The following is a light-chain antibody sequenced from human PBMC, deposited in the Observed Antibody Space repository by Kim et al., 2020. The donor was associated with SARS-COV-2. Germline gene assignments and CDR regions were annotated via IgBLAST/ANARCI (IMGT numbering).Light chain of an antibody. J-gene: IGLJ2*01. CDR2: KMN. Sequence: QRVTISDSGSRSNIGSNHVYWYQHLPGTAPKLLISKMNQRPSGVPDRFSASKSGTSASLAIGGLRSEDEADYYCTTWDDSLSGQVVFGGGTKLTVL. CDR3: TTWDDSLSGQVV. CDR1: RSNIGSNH. V-gene: IGLV1-47*01.